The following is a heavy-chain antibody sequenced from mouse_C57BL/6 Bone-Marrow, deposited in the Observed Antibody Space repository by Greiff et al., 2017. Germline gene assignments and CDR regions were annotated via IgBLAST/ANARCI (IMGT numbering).Heavy chain of an antibody. J-gene: IGHJ3*01. CDR1: GYTFTSYW. Sequence: QVQLQQPGAELVRPGTSVKLSCKASGYTFTSYWMHWVKQRPGQGLEWIGVIDPSDSYTNYNQKFKGKATLTVDTSSSTAYMQLRSLTSEDAAVYYSARAGVYFGSSLAWFAYWGQGALVIVCA. D-gene: IGHD1-1*01. V-gene: IGHV1-59*01. CDR3: ARAGVYFGSSLAWFAY. CDR2: IDPSDSYT.